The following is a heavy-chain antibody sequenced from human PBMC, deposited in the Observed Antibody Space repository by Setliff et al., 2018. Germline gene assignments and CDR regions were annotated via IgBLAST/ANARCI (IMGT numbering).Heavy chain of an antibody. CDR1: GYTFTAYD. D-gene: IGHD1-26*01. CDR3: ARVQTVGPNSGKYY. J-gene: IGHJ4*02. CDR2: INGVNGNT. V-gene: IGHV1-3*01. Sequence: ASVKVSCKASGYTFTAYDIHWMRQAPGQSLEWMGWINGVNGNTKYSQNFQGRVTFTSDTSTNTAFMELSSLRSEDSSMYYCARVQTVGPNSGKYYSGQGTLVTVSS.